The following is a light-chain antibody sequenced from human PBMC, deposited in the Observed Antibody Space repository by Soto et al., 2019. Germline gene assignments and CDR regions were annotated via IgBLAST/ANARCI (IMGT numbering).Light chain of an antibody. Sequence: QSVLTQPPSASGTPGQRVTISCSGSSSNIGNNYVYWNQQLPGTAPKLLIYRNNQRPSGVPDRFSGSKSGTSASLAISGLRSEDEADYYCAARDDSLSGWVFGGGTKLTVL. CDR1: SSNIGNNY. CDR2: RNN. V-gene: IGLV1-47*01. CDR3: AARDDSLSGWV. J-gene: IGLJ3*02.